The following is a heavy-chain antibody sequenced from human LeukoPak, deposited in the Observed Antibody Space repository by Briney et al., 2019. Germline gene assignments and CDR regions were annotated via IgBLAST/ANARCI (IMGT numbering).Heavy chain of an antibody. CDR2: IYYSGST. CDR1: GGSIRSYY. D-gene: IGHD6-13*01. Sequence: SETLSLTCTVSGGSIRSYYWSWIRQPPGKGLEWIAYIYYSGSTNYNPSLKSRVTISVDTSKNQFSLKLSSVTAADTAVYYCARVYYSNSYDYWYFDLWGCGTLVTVSS. J-gene: IGHJ2*01. CDR3: ARVYYSNSYDYWYFDL. V-gene: IGHV4-59*01.